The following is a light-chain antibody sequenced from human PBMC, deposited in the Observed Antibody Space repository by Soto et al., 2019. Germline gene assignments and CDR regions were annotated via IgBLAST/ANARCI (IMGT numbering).Light chain of an antibody. V-gene: IGLV2-14*01. J-gene: IGLJ3*02. CDR1: SSDVGGYNY. CDR3: SSYTSSSTLV. Sequence: QSALTQPASVSGSPGQSITISCTGTSSDVGGYNYDSWYQQHPGKAPKLMIYDVSNRPSGVSNRLSGSKSGNTASLTISGLQAEDEADYYCSSYTSSSTLVFGGGTKRTVL. CDR2: DVS.